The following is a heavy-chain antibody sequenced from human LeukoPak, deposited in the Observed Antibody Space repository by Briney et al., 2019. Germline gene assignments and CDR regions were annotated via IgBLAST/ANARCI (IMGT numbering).Heavy chain of an antibody. CDR3: ATSLMSSGWYGSGFDY. CDR2: ISSDGSRT. CDR1: GFTFSGYW. D-gene: IGHD6-19*01. V-gene: IGHV3-74*01. Sequence: GGSLRLSCAASGFTFSGYWMHWVRQAPGKGLVWVSRISSDGSRTDYADSVKGRFTISRDNAKNTLYLRMNSLRAEDTAVYYCATSLMSSGWYGSGFDYWGQGTLVTVSS. J-gene: IGHJ4*02.